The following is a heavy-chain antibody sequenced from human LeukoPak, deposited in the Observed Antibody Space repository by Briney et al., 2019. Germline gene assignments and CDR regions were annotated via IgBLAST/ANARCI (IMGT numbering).Heavy chain of an antibody. J-gene: IGHJ4*02. Sequence: PSETLSLTCTVSGGSISSSSYYWGWIRQPPGKGLEWIGSIYYSGSTYYNPSLKSRVTISVDTSKNQFSLKLSFVTAADTAVYYCAGGGHTGDYYDSSGYGFDYWGQGTLVTVSS. CDR3: AGGGHTGDYYDSSGYGFDY. CDR1: GGSISSSSYY. CDR2: IYYSGST. V-gene: IGHV4-39*07. D-gene: IGHD3-22*01.